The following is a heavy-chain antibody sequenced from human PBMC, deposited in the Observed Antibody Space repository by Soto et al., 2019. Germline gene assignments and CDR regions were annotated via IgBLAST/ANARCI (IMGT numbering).Heavy chain of an antibody. CDR3: ASLDTMVRGVTKRNWFDP. V-gene: IGHV1-69*02. CDR2: IIPILGIA. D-gene: IGHD3-10*01. Sequence: ASVKVSCKASGGTFSSYTISWVRQAPGQGLEWMGRIIPILGIANYAQKFQGRVTITADKSTSTAYMELSSLRSEDTAVYYCASLDTMVRGVTKRNWFDPWGQGTLVTVSS. J-gene: IGHJ5*02. CDR1: GGTFSSYT.